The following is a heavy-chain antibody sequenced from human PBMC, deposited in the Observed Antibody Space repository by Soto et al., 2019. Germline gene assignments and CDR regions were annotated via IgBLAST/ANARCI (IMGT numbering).Heavy chain of an antibody. CDR1: DSPSPLMTWV. D-gene: IGHD3-10*01. J-gene: IGHJ4*02. CDR3: AHTPITLVRGVTHTPPYFDY. Sequence: GSGPTLVNPHRPSHWPATSLDSPSPLMTWVWPGSVSPPGKALEWLALIYWDDDKRYSPSLKSRLTITKDTSKNQVVLTMTNIDPVDTATYYCAHTPITLVRGVTHTPPYFDYWGQGTLVTVSS. CDR2: IYWDDDK. V-gene: IGHV2-5*02.